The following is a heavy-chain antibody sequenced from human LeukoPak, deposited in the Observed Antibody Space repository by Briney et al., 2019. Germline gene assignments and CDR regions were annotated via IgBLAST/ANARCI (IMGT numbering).Heavy chain of an antibody. CDR2: IIVILGIT. V-gene: IGHV1-69*02. Sequence: SVKVSCKASGYTFTGYYMHWVRQAPGQGLEWMGMIIVILGITKYAQMFQGRVTLSADKSMTTAYMEMSGLRSEDTAVYYCVTLSGGDGYNFQSLGLNIWGQGTMVTVSS. CDR1: GYTFTGYY. CDR3: VTLSGGDGYNFQSLGLNI. J-gene: IGHJ3*02. D-gene: IGHD5-24*01.